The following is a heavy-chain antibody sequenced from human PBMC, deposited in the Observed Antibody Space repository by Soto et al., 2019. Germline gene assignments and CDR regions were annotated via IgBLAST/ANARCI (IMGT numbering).Heavy chain of an antibody. CDR3: ARDFCPLGSGSPRPIYGLEF. D-gene: IGHD3-10*01. CDR2: LKTDNGGT. V-gene: IGHV1-2*02. CDR1: RYSVTAHY. Sequence: GSVKVCYQSSRYSVTAHYIHLVRQVSGNRLEYVGWLKTDNGGTYYAPKFLGRITFTRDTSTNTAYREVSGLHSDDTAVYFCARDFCPLGSGSPRPIYGLEFWAQGTTV. J-gene: IGHJ6*02.